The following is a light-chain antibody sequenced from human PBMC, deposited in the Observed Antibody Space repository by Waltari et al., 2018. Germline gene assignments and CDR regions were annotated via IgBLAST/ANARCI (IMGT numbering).Light chain of an antibody. CDR1: TLTKQY. CDR2: KDK. Sequence: SYDLTQPPSVSVSPGQTARIPCSGDTLTKQYAHWYQKKPGQAPGLGIYKDKGRPSGCPERFAGSSSRTTVTLTISGVQAEDEADYYCQSTDNSNTYLYWMFGGGTKLTVL. V-gene: IGLV3-25*03. CDR3: QSTDNSNTYLYWM. J-gene: IGLJ3*02.